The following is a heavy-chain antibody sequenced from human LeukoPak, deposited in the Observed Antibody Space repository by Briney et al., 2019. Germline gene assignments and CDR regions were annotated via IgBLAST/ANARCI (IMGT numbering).Heavy chain of an antibody. CDR1: GGSISSYY. D-gene: IGHD6-19*01. J-gene: IGHJ1*01. CDR3: ARHVGSGWEYFQH. CDR2: IYYSGST. V-gene: IGHV4-59*08. Sequence: PSETLSLTCTVSGGSISSYYWSWIRQPPGKGLEWIGYIYYSGSTNCNPSLKSRVTISVDTSKNQFSLKLSSVTAADTAVYYCARHVGSGWEYFQHWGQGTLVTVSS.